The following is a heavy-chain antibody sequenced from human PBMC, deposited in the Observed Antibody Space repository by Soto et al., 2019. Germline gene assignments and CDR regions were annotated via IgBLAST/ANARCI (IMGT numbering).Heavy chain of an antibody. CDR2: IYHSGST. Sequence: SETLSLTCAVSGGSISSSNWWSWVRQPPGKGLEWIGEIYHSGSTNYNPSLKSRVTISVDKSKNQFSLKLSSVTAADTAVYYCARAPAYCGGDCYSDYWGQGTLVTVSS. CDR1: GGSISSSNW. D-gene: IGHD2-21*02. V-gene: IGHV4-4*02. CDR3: ARAPAYCGGDCYSDY. J-gene: IGHJ4*02.